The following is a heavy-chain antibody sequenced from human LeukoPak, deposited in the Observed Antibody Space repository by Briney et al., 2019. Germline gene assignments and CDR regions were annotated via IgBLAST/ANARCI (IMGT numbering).Heavy chain of an antibody. D-gene: IGHD4-17*01. CDR2: IKWNGGRT. CDR1: GFTFDDYG. V-gene: IGHV3-20*04. J-gene: IGHJ4*02. Sequence: RPGGSLRLSCVASGFTFDDYGMSWVRQAPGKGLECVSGIKWNGGRTGYADSVKGRFTISRDNTKNFLYLQMNSLRAEDTALYYCARDWEPGTETTPFDYWGQGTLVTVSS. CDR3: ARDWEPGTETTPFDY.